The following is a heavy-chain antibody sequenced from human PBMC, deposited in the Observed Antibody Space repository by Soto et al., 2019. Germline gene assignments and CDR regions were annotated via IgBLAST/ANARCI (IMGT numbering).Heavy chain of an antibody. D-gene: IGHD3-10*01. Sequence: PSETLSLTCTVSGGSISSGDYYWSWIRQPPGKGLEWIGFISYSGSTYYNLSLKSRVTISVDASNNQFSLKLSSVTAADTAVYYCARDTMAYFDYWGQGTLVTVSS. J-gene: IGHJ4*02. CDR3: ARDTMAYFDY. CDR1: GGSISSGDYY. CDR2: ISYSGST. V-gene: IGHV4-30-4*02.